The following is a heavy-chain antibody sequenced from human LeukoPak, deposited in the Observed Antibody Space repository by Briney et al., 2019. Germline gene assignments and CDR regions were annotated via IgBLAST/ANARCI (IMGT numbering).Heavy chain of an antibody. Sequence: PSETLSLTCTVYGGSFCGYYWSWILQPPGKGLEWIGEINHSGSTNYNPSLKSRVTISVDTSKNQFSLKLSSVTAADTAVYYCARGAMAPDYWGQGTLVTVSS. CDR1: GGSFCGYY. D-gene: IGHD5-18*01. J-gene: IGHJ4*02. CDR3: ARGAMAPDY. CDR2: INHSGST. V-gene: IGHV4-34*01.